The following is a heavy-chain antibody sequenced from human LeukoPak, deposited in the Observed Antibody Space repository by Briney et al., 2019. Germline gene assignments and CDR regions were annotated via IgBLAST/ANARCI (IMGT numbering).Heavy chain of an antibody. CDR2: ISYDGSKK. D-gene: IGHD5-12*01. V-gene: IGHV3-30*03. Sequence: GGSLRLSCAASGFTFSSYGMHWVRQAPGKGLEWVAVISYDGSKKYYEDSVKGRFTISRDNAKNSLYLQMNSLRAEDTAVYYCARDEIVATTKANYYYYMDVWGKGTTVTISS. J-gene: IGHJ6*03. CDR1: GFTFSSYG. CDR3: ARDEIVATTKANYYYYMDV.